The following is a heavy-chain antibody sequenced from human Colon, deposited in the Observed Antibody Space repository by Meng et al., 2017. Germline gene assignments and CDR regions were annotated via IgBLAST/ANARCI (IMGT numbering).Heavy chain of an antibody. CDR1: GFTFGDYA. J-gene: IGHJ4*02. V-gene: IGHV3-49*04. Sequence: GGSLRLSCTASGFTFGDYAMSWARQVPGKGLEWVSFIRSKAYDGTIEYAASVKGRFTISRDDSKSIAYLQMNSLKTEDTAVYYCIRGQRGDYWGQGTLVTVSS. CDR2: IRSKAYDGTI. D-gene: IGHD3-10*01. CDR3: IRGQRGDY.